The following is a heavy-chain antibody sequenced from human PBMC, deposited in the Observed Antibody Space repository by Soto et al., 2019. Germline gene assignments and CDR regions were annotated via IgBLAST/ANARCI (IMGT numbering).Heavy chain of an antibody. CDR2: ISAYNGNT. V-gene: IGHV1-18*01. CDR1: GYTFTSYG. Sequence: ASVKVSCKASGYTFTSYGISWVRQAPGQGLEWMGWISAYNGNTNYAQKLQGRVTMTTDTSTSTAYMELRSLRSDDTAVYYCARDRDYGDYSYYYYYMDVWGKGPTVTVSS. CDR3: ARDRDYGDYSYYYYYMDV. J-gene: IGHJ6*03. D-gene: IGHD4-17*01.